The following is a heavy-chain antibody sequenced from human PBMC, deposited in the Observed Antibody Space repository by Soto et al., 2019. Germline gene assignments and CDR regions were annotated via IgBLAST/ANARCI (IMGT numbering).Heavy chain of an antibody. Sequence: QVQLVESGGGVVQPGRSLRLSCAASGFSFSSYGMHWVRQAPGKGLEWVAMISYDGTDEYYADSVKGRFTLSRDNSKNAVYLPMNSLRAEDTGVYYCAKQEADWNGHFDYWGQGTLVSVSS. J-gene: IGHJ4*02. CDR1: GFSFSSYG. V-gene: IGHV3-30*18. D-gene: IGHD1-1*01. CDR2: ISYDGTDE. CDR3: AKQEADWNGHFDY.